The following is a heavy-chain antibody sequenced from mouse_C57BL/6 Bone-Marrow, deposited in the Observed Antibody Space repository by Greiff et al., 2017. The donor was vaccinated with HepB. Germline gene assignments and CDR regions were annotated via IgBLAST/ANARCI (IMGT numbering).Heavy chain of an antibody. CDR3: AYYYGSSFYWYFDV. V-gene: IGHV1-85*01. D-gene: IGHD1-1*01. J-gene: IGHJ1*03. CDR1: GYNFTSYW. CDR2: IYPRDGST. Sequence: QVQLQQPGAELVKPGASVKMSCKASGYNFTSYWITWVKQRPGQGLEWIGWIYPRDGSTKYNEKFKGKATLTVDTSSSTAYMELHSLTSEDSAVYFCAYYYGSSFYWYFDVWGTGTTVTVSS.